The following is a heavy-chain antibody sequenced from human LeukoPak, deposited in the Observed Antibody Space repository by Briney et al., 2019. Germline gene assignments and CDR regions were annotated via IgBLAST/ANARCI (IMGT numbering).Heavy chain of an antibody. J-gene: IGHJ4*02. D-gene: IGHD3-16*01. Sequence: GASVKVSCKASGYTFTGYYMHWVRQAPGQGLEWMGWINPNSGGTNYAQRFQSRVTMTRDTSISTAYMELSRLRSDDTAVYYCARDLGTYYFDYWGQGTLVTVSS. V-gene: IGHV1-2*02. CDR3: ARDLGTYYFDY. CDR1: GYTFTGYY. CDR2: INPNSGGT.